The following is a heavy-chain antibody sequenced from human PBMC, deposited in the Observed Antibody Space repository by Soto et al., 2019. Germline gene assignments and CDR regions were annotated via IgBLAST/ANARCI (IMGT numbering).Heavy chain of an antibody. CDR3: ARDPYADSSGYPLSQH. CDR1: GGTFSNYE. V-gene: IGHV1-69*13. Sequence: SVKVSCKSSGGTFSNYEISWVRQVPGQGLEWMGGIIPIFGTANYAQKFQGRVTITADESTSTAYMELSSLRSEDTAVYYCARDPYADSSGYPLSQHWGQGTLVTVSS. J-gene: IGHJ1*01. CDR2: IIPIFGTA. D-gene: IGHD3-22*01.